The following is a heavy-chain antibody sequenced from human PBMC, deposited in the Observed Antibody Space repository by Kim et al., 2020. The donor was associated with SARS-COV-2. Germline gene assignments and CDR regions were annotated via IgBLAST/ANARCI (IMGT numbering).Heavy chain of an antibody. Sequence: GESLKISCKGSGYSFTSYWIGWVRQMPGKGLEWMGIIYPGDSDTRYSSSFQGQVTISADKSISTAYLQRSSLKASDTAMYYRARRADYYDSSGYLDAFDISDQGTKVT. CDR1: GYSFTSYW. V-gene: IGHV5-51*01. J-gene: IGHJ3*02. CDR2: IYPGDSDT. CDR3: ARRADYYDSSGYLDAFDI. D-gene: IGHD3-22*01.